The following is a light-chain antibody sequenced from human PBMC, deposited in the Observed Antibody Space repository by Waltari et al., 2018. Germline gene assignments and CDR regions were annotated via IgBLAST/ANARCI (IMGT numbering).Light chain of an antibody. CDR2: GAS. Sequence: VMTQSPGTLSVSPGERATLSCRASQRVSSSVAWYQQKPGQAPRLLIYGASTRATGVPARFSGSGSGTEFTLTISSLQSEDFAVFYCQQYNDWPQTFGQGTRVEI. CDR3: QQYNDWPQT. J-gene: IGKJ1*01. V-gene: IGKV3-15*01. CDR1: QRVSSS.